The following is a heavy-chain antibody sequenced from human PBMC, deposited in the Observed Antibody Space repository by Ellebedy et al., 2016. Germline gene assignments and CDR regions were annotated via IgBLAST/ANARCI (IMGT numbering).Heavy chain of an antibody. D-gene: IGHD2-21*02. CDR2: ISPSSITI. V-gene: IGHV3-11*04. CDR3: ARASDYYFDY. CDR1: GFTFSDYY. J-gene: IGHJ4*02. Sequence: GGSLRLXXAASGFTFSDYYISWIRQTPGKGLEWVTYISPSSITISYTDSVKGRFTISRDNAKNSLYLQMNSLRDEDTAVYYCARASDYYFDYWGQGTLVTVSS.